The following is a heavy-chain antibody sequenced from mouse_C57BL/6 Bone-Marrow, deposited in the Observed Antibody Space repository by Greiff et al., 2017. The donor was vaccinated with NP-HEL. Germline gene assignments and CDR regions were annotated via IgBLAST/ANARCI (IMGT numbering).Heavy chain of an antibody. J-gene: IGHJ3*01. CDR2: IHPNSGST. V-gene: IGHV1-64*01. CDR3: ARNDYYGSSYGFAY. CDR1: GYTFTSYW. Sequence: QVQLQQPGSELVKPGASVKLSCKASGYTFTSYWMHWVKQRPGQGLEWIGMIHPNSGSTTYTEKFKSKATLTVDKSSSTAYMQLSSLTSEDSAVYYCARNDYYGSSYGFAYWGQETLVTVSA. D-gene: IGHD1-1*01.